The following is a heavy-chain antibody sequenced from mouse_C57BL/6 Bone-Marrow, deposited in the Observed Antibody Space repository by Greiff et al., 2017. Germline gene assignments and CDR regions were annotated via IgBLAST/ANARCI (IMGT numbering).Heavy chain of an antibody. CDR2: IYPGDGDT. V-gene: IGHV1-82*01. D-gene: IGHD2-4*01. J-gene: IGHJ4*01. CDR3: ARGRNLDYDYPCYAMDY. CDR1: GYAFSSSR. Sequence: QVQLQQSGPELVKPGASVKISCKASGYAFSSSRMNWVKQRPGKGLEWIGRIYPGDGDTNYNGKFKGKATLTADKSSSPAYIQLSSLTSEDSAVYFCARGRNLDYDYPCYAMDYWGQGTSVTVSS.